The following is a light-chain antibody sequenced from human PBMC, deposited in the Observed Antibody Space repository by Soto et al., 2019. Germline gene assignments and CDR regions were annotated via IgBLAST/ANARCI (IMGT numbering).Light chain of an antibody. CDR2: DAS. CDR1: QGIGHY. V-gene: IGKV1-27*01. J-gene: IGKJ1*01. CDR3: QKYDSAPWA. Sequence: DIQVTQSPSSLSASVGDTVTIACRASQGIGHYLAWYQQKPGKLPNLLIYDASYLQSGVSSRFSGSGSGTEFTLIISSLQPEDVATYYGQKYDSAPWAFGQGTKVEIK.